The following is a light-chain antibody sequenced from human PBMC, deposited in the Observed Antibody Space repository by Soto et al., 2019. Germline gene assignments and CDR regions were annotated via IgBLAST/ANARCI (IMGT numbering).Light chain of an antibody. Sequence: EIVLTQSPGTLSLSPGERATLSCRASQSVSSSYLAWYQQKPGQAPRLLIYGASSRATGIPDRFSGSGSGTDFTLTISRLEPVDFAVYYCQLYGTSPLTFGGGTNVEIK. CDR2: GAS. V-gene: IGKV3-20*01. CDR1: QSVSSSY. J-gene: IGKJ4*01. CDR3: QLYGTSPLT.